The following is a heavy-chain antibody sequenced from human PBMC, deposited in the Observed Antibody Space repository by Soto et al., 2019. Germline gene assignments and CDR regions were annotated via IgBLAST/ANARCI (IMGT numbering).Heavy chain of an antibody. CDR3: ARGQDFWSGSLGANWFDP. D-gene: IGHD3-3*01. Sequence: PSETLSLTCTVSGGSINTSSYYWGWIRQPPGKGLEWVGSIDYSGSTYYNPSLKSRVTISVDTSKNQFSLKLSSVTAADTAVYYCARGQDFWSGSLGANWFDPWAQGTLVTVSS. CDR1: GGSINTSSYY. J-gene: IGHJ5*02. V-gene: IGHV4-39*07. CDR2: IDYSGST.